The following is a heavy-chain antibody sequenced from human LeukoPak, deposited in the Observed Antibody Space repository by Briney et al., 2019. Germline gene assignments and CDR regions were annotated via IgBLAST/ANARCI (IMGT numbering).Heavy chain of an antibody. V-gene: IGHV4-38-2*02. CDR2: IYHSGST. J-gene: IGHJ4*02. CDR3: ASRESIAARPFDY. D-gene: IGHD6-6*01. CDR1: GYSISSGYY. Sequence: KSSETLSLTCTVSGYSISSGYYWGWIRQPPGKGLEWIGSIYHSGSTYYNPSLKSRVTISVDTSKNQFSLKLSSVTAANTAVYYCASRESIAARPFDYWGQGTLVTVSS.